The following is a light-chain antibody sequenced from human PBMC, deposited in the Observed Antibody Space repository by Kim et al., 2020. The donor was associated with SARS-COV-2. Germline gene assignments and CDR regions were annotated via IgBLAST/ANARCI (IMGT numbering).Light chain of an antibody. CDR3: QQYVTSPLT. V-gene: IGKV3-20*01. J-gene: IGKJ4*01. CDR2: GAS. CDR1: ESVSGNS. Sequence: PGETATLSCRASESVSGNSLAWYQQKPGQPPRLVIYGASSRATGIPDRFWGSGSGTEFTLTITRLEPEDFAVYYCQQYVTSPLTFGEGTKVDIK.